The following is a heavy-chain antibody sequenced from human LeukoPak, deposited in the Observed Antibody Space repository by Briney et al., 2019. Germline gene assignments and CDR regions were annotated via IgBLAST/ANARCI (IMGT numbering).Heavy chain of an antibody. CDR2: IYYSGGT. V-gene: IGHV4-30-4*08. D-gene: IGHD1-26*01. Sequence: PSQTLSLTCTVSGGSISSGDYYWSWIRQPPGKGLEWIGYIYYSGGTYYNPSLKSRVTISVDTSKNQFSLKLSSVTAADTAVYYCARYSGSYRSDFDYWGQGTLVTVSS. CDR3: ARYSGSYRSDFDY. CDR1: GGSISSGDYY. J-gene: IGHJ4*02.